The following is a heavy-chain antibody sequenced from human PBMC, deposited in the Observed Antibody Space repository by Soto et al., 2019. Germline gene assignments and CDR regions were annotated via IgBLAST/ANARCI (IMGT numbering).Heavy chain of an antibody. CDR1: GYTFTVYY. Sequence: ASVKVSCKASGYTFTVYYMHWVRQAPGQGLEWMGWINPKSGGTMYPQKFQGRVTMTWDTSISTAYMALTRLRSDDTAVYHGARDLAKGGGSAGFDYWGQGTLVTVSS. D-gene: IGHD1-26*01. CDR3: ARDLAKGGGSAGFDY. J-gene: IGHJ4*02. V-gene: IGHV1-2*02. CDR2: INPKSGGT.